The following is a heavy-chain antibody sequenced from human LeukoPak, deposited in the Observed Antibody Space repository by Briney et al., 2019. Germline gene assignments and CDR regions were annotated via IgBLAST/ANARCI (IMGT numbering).Heavy chain of an antibody. CDR1: GGTFSTFA. D-gene: IGHD5-12*01. CDR3: ATGGAYADAFDI. J-gene: IGHJ3*02. CDR2: IIPILRQS. V-gene: IGHV1-69*11. Sequence: SVKVSCKASGGTFSTFAINWVRQAPGQGLEWMRRIIPILRQSNSAQKFQGTVSITADEFTNTAYMELSSLRSEDTAVYYCATGGAYADAFDIWGQGTMVTVSS.